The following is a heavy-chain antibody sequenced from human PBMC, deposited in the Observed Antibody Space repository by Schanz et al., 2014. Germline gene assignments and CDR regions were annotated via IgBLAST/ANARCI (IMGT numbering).Heavy chain of an antibody. Sequence: EVQLVESGGCLVKPWGSLRLSCVASGFPFSTYSIHWVRQAPGKGLEWVSYIRSDNNYIYYADSVKGRFTISRDNAKNSLFLQINSLTAEDTAVYYCVREDMVRGIRALDIWGQGTMVTVSS. J-gene: IGHJ3*02. D-gene: IGHD3-10*01. V-gene: IGHV3-21*01. CDR2: IRSDNNYI. CDR3: VREDMVRGIRALDI. CDR1: GFPFSTYS.